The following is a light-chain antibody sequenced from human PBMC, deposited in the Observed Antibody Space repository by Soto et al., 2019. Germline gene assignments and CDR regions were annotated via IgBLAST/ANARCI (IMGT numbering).Light chain of an antibody. V-gene: IGKV3-20*01. J-gene: IGKJ4*01. Sequence: ETVLTQSPETVSLTQGETATLSCGASQSVSSSHIAWYQQKPGQSPRLLIDGASSRASGIPDRFSGSGSGTDFTLTISRLEPEDFAVYYCQQYGSSPPLTFGGGPRWIS. CDR1: QSVSSSH. CDR3: QQYGSSPPLT. CDR2: GAS.